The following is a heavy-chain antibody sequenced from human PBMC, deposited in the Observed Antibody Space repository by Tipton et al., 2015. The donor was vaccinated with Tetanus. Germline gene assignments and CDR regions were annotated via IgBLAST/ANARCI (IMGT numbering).Heavy chain of an antibody. V-gene: IGHV5-51*01. CDR2: IYPGDSDT. CDR1: GYSFTSYW. J-gene: IGHJ3*02. Sequence: QLVQSGAEVKKPGESLKISCKGSGYSFTSYWIGWVRQMPGKGLEWMGIIYPGDSDTRYSPSFQGQVTISADKSISTAYLQWSSLKASDTAMYYCARLKGYCSSTSCYGAFDIWGQGTVVTVSS. D-gene: IGHD2-2*01. CDR3: ARLKGYCSSTSCYGAFDI.